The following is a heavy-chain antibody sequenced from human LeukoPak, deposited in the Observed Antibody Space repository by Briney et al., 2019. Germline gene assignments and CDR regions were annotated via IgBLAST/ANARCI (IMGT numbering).Heavy chain of an antibody. CDR2: IWYEGSNK. CDR1: GVTFSSYG. D-gene: IGHD3-10*01. V-gene: IGHV3-33*01. Sequence: PGGSLRLSCAASGVTFSSYGMRWVRHAPRKGLGRGADIWYEGSNKYYADSVKSGFTISRENSKNTLYLQMNSLGAEDTAVYYCARGGRGGRAIYYYYGMDVWGQGTTVTVSS. J-gene: IGHJ6*01. CDR3: ARGGRGGRAIYYYYGMDV.